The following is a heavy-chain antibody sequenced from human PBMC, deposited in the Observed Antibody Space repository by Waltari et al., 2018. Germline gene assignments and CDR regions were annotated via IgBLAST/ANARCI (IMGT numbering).Heavy chain of an antibody. V-gene: IGHV1-24*01. D-gene: IGHD6-6*01. CDR2: FDPEDGET. CDR3: ATSFTIAARAYFDY. CDR1: GYTLTELS. J-gene: IGHJ4*02. Sequence: QVQLVQSGAEVKKPGASVKVSCRVCGYTLTELSMPWVRQAPGKGLEWMGGFDPEDGETIYAQKFQGRVTMTEDTSTDTAYMELSSLRSEDTAVYYCATSFTIAARAYFDYWGQGTLVTVSS.